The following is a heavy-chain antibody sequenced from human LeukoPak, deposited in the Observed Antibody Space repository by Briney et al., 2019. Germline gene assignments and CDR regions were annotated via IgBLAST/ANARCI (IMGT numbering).Heavy chain of an antibody. J-gene: IGHJ6*03. CDR1: GYTFTGYY. D-gene: IGHD2-2*01. CDR3: ARGLVPRYYYYMDV. V-gene: IGHV1-2*02. Sequence: GASVKVSCKASGYTFTGYYLHWVRQAPGQGPEWMGWINPNSGGTKYAQKFQGRVTMTRDTSISTAYMELNRLRSDDTAVYYCARGLVPRYYYYMDVWGKGTTVTVSS. CDR2: INPNSGGT.